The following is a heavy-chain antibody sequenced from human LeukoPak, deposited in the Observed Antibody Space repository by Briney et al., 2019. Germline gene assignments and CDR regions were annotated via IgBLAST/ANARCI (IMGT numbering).Heavy chain of an antibody. J-gene: IGHJ4*02. CDR3: ARDRGAWDSSGHFDY. Sequence: SSETLSLTYTVSGGSISSYYWSWIRQPPGKGLEWIGYIYYSGSTNYNPSLKSRVTISVDTSKNQFSLKLSSVTAADTAVYYCARDRGAWDSSGHFDYWGQGTLVTVSS. V-gene: IGHV4-59*01. CDR2: IYYSGST. CDR1: GGSISSYY. D-gene: IGHD3-22*01.